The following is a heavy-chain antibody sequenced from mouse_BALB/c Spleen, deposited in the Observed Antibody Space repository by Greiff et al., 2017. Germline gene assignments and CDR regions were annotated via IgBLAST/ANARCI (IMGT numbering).Heavy chain of an antibody. CDR2: ISSGGST. V-gene: IGHV5-6-5*01. CDR1: GFTFSSYA. D-gene: IGHD1-1*01. J-gene: IGHJ1*01. Sequence: EVNLVESGGGLVKPGGSLKLSCAASGFTFSSYAMSWVRQTPEKRLEWVASISSGGSTYYPDSVKGRYTIYRDNARNILYLQMSSLRSEDTAMYYCTRAHNDYSSSYPHWYFDDWGEGTTVTVSA. CDR3: TRAHNDYSSSYPHWYFDD.